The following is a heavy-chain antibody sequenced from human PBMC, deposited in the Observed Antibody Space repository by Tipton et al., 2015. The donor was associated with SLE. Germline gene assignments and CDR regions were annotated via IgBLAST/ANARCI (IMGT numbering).Heavy chain of an antibody. J-gene: IGHJ6*02. D-gene: IGHD1-26*01. CDR1: GGYITSDIYY. Sequence: TLSLTCFVSGGYITSDIYYWGWIRQPPGKGLEWIGSVYDSGTTYYNPSLESRVTMTVDTSKTQFSLKLRSVTAADTAVYYCARVVAVGATHYYDMDVWGQGTTVTVSS. CDR2: VYDSGTT. CDR3: ARVVAVGATHYYDMDV. V-gene: IGHV4-39*07.